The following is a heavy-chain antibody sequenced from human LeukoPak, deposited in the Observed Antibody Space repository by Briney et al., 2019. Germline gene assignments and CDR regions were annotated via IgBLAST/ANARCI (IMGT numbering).Heavy chain of an antibody. Sequence: GGSLRLSCAASGFIVSSNYMSWVRQAPGKGLEWVSVIYSGGSTYYADSVKGRFTISRDNSKNTLYLQMNSLRAEDTAVYYCASNDILTGDYFDYWGQGTLVTVSS. CDR2: IYSGGST. V-gene: IGHV3-53*01. J-gene: IGHJ4*02. D-gene: IGHD3-9*01. CDR1: GFIVSSNY. CDR3: ASNDILTGDYFDY.